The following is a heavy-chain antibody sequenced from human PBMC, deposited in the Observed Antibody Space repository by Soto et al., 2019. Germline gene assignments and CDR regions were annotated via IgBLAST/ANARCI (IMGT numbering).Heavy chain of an antibody. CDR2: ISGSGGST. CDR1: GFTFSSYA. V-gene: IGHV3-23*01. J-gene: IGHJ4*02. D-gene: IGHD3-16*02. Sequence: EVQLLESGGGLVQPGGSLRLSCAPSGFTFSSYAMSWVRQAPGKGLEWVSAISGSGGSTYYADSVKGRFTISRDNSKNTLYLQMNSLRAEDTAVYYCATPMGVWGSYPFGYWGQGTLVTVSS. CDR3: ATPMGVWGSYPFGY.